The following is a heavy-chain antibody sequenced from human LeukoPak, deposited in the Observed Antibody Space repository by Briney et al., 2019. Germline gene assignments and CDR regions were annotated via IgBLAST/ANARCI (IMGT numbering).Heavy chain of an antibody. J-gene: IGHJ4*02. Sequence: ASVKVSCKASGYTFTSYDINWVRHATGQGLEWRGWMNPNSGNTGYAQKFQGRVTMTRNTSISTAYMELSSLRSEDTAVYYCARGPAKRWLQFFPHDGFDYWGQGTLVTVSS. D-gene: IGHD5-24*01. V-gene: IGHV1-8*01. CDR1: GYTFTSYD. CDR3: ARGPAKRWLQFFPHDGFDY. CDR2: MNPNSGNT.